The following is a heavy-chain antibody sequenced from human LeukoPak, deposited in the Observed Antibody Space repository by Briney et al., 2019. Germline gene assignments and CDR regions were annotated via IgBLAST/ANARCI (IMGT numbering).Heavy chain of an antibody. D-gene: IGHD4-17*01. J-gene: IGHJ4*02. CDR1: GFTFSTYS. CDR2: ISGSSTYI. CDR3: ARRTVTTLIDY. V-gene: IGHV3-21*04. Sequence: PGGSLRLSCAASGFTFSTYSMNWVRQAPGKGLEWVSSISGSSTYIFYADSVKGRFTISRDNAKNSLYLQMNSLRVEDTAVYYCARRTVTTLIDYWGQGTLVTVSS.